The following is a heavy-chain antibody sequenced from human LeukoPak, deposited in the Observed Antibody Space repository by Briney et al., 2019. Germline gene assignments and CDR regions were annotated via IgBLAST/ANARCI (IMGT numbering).Heavy chain of an antibody. D-gene: IGHD1-1*01. J-gene: IGHJ3*01. V-gene: IGHV3-23*01. CDR3: AKDRRDAYTRHAFAL. CDR2: ISGRGVST. CDR1: GFTFSTYA. Sequence: GGSLRLSCAASGFTFSTYAMSWVRQAPGKGLEWVSCISGRGVSTYYADAVKGRFTISRDNSKNMLYLQMNSLRAEGTAVYYCAKDRRDAYTRHAFALWAQRPMVTVSS.